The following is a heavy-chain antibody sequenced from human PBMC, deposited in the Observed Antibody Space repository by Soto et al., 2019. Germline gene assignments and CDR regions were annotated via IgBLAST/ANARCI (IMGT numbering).Heavy chain of an antibody. V-gene: IGHV2-70*04. Sequence: SGPTLVNPTQTLTLTCTFSGFSLSTSGMRVSWIRQPPGKALEWLARIDWDDDKFYSTSLKTRLTISKDTSKNQVVLTMTNVDPVDTATYYCARDPLGYYGMDVWGQGTTVTVSS. CDR3: ARDPLGYYGMDV. CDR2: IDWDDDK. D-gene: IGHD3-16*01. J-gene: IGHJ6*02. CDR1: GFSLSTSGMR.